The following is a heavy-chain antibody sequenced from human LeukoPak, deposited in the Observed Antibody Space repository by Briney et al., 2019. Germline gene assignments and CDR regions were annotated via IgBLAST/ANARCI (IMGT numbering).Heavy chain of an antibody. J-gene: IGHJ4*02. CDR1: GYTFTSYA. D-gene: IGHD6-19*01. CDR2: INTNTGNP. Sequence: ASVKVSCKASGYTFTSYAMNWVRQAPGQGLEWMGWINTNTGNPTYAQGFTGRFVFSSDTSVSTAYLQISSLKAEDTAVYYCATGSLRGWYMSGQFDYWGQGTLVTVSS. V-gene: IGHV7-4-1*02. CDR3: ATGSLRGWYMSGQFDY.